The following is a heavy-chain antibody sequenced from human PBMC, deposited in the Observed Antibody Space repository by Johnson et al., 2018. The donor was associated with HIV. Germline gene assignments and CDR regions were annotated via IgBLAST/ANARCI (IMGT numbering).Heavy chain of an antibody. V-gene: IGHV3-30*18. Sequence: QVQLVESGGGVVQPGRSLRLSCAASGFTFSSYGMHWVRQAPGKGLEWVAVISYDGSNKYYADSVKGRFTISRDNSKNTLYLQMNSLRAEDTAVYYCAKDRYLNYDFWSGSDDAFDIWGQGTMVTVSS. CDR1: GFTFSSYG. CDR3: AKDRYLNYDFWSGSDDAFDI. D-gene: IGHD3-3*01. J-gene: IGHJ3*02. CDR2: ISYDGSNK.